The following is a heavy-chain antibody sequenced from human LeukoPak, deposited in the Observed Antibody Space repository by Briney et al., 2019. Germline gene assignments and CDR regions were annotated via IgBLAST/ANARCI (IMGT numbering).Heavy chain of an antibody. CDR1: GFTVSSNY. V-gene: IGHV3-53*01. J-gene: IGHJ4*02. CDR3: ASHYGSGSSNFDY. D-gene: IGHD3-10*01. Sequence: GGSLRLSCAASGFTVSSNYMSWVRQAPGKGLEWVSVIYSGGSTYYADSVKGRFTISRDNSKNTLYLQMNSLRAEDTAVYYCASHYGSGSSNFDYWGQGTLVTVSS. CDR2: IYSGGST.